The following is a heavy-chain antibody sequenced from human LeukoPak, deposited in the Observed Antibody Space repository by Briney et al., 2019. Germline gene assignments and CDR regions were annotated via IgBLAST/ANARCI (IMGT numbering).Heavy chain of an antibody. Sequence: SETLSLTCTVSGGSISSSSYYWGWIRQPPGKGLEWIGSIYYSGSTYYNPPLKSRVTISVDTSKNQFSLKLSSVTAADTAVYYCARGLSTWELPNFDYWGQGTLVTVSS. V-gene: IGHV4-39*07. J-gene: IGHJ4*02. CDR1: GGSISSSSYY. D-gene: IGHD1-26*01. CDR3: ARGLSTWELPNFDY. CDR2: IYYSGST.